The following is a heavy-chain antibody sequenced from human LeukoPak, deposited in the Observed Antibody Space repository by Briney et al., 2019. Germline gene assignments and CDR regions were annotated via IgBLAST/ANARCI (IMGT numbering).Heavy chain of an antibody. D-gene: IGHD3-3*01. Sequence: ASVKVSCKASGYTFTSYGISWVRQAPGQGLEWMGWISAYNGNTNYAQKLQGGVTMTTDTSTSTAYMELRSLRSDDTAVYYCARGGWGTTIFGNGMDVWGQGTTVTVSS. CDR1: GYTFTSYG. CDR3: ARGGWGTTIFGNGMDV. J-gene: IGHJ6*02. V-gene: IGHV1-18*01. CDR2: ISAYNGNT.